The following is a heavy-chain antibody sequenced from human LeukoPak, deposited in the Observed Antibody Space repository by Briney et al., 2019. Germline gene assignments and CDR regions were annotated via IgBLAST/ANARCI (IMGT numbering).Heavy chain of an antibody. CDR3: VAWGNSGNS. CDR1: GFTFSSYW. D-gene: IGHD1-26*01. V-gene: IGHV3-7*01. Sequence: AGGSLSLSCAASGFTFSSYWMSWVRQAPAKGLEWVAHMNGDGSQIYYMDFVKGRFTISRDNAKNSLYLQMNGLRAEDTAVYYCVAWGNSGNSWGQGTMVIVSS. J-gene: IGHJ3*01. CDR2: MNGDGSQI.